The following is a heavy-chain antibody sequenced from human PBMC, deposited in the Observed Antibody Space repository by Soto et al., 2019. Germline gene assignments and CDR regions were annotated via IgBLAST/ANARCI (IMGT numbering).Heavy chain of an antibody. CDR1: GFTFGSYS. D-gene: IGHD3-10*01. CDR3: ARDRYGSGSYRIY. J-gene: IGHJ4*02. CDR2: ISSSSSTI. V-gene: IGHV3-48*01. Sequence: EVQLVESGGGLVQPGGSLRLSCAASGFTFGSYSMNWVRQAPGKGLEWVSYISSSSSTIYYADSVKGRFTISRDNAKNSLYLQMNSLRAEDTAVYYCARDRYGSGSYRIYWGQGTLVTVSS.